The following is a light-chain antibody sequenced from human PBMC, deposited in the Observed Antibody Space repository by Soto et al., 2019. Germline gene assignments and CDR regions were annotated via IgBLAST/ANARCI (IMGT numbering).Light chain of an antibody. CDR2: EVS. CDR1: SSDVGGYNY. J-gene: IGLJ1*01. CDR3: SSYTSSDTYV. V-gene: IGLV2-14*01. Sequence: QSALTQPASVSGSPGQSITISCTGTSSDVGGYNYVSWYQQHPGEAPKLMIYEVSNQPSGVSNRFSGSKSGNTASLTISGLQAEDEADYYYSSYTSSDTYVFGTGTKLTVL.